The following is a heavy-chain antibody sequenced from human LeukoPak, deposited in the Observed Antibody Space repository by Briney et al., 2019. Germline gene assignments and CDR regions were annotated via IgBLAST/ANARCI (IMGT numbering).Heavy chain of an antibody. J-gene: IGHJ4*02. CDR3: ARGTRIAVAGHYFDY. V-gene: IGHV1-69*02. Sequence: SVKVSCKASRGTFSSYTISWVRQAPGQGLEWMGRIIPILGIANYAQKFQGRVTITADKSTSTAYMELSSLRSEDTAVYYCARGTRIAVAGHYFDYWGQGTLVTVSS. D-gene: IGHD6-19*01. CDR2: IIPILGIA. CDR1: RGTFSSYT.